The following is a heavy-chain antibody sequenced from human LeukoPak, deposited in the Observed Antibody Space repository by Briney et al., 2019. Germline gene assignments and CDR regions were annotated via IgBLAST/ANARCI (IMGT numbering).Heavy chain of an antibody. Sequence: SGPTLVNPTETLTLTCTVSGFSLSNPRMGVSWIRQPPGKALEWLAHIFSSGEKSYSTSLESRLTISKDTSKSQVVLTMTNMDPVDTATYYCARIRTPYSGSNYLFDYWGQGTLVTVSS. CDR3: ARIRTPYSGSNYLFDY. D-gene: IGHD1-26*01. V-gene: IGHV2-26*01. J-gene: IGHJ4*02. CDR2: IFSSGEK. CDR1: GFSLSNPRMG.